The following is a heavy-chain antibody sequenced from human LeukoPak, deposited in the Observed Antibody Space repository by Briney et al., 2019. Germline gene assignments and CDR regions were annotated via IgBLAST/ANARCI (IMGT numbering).Heavy chain of an antibody. CDR1: GGSFSGYY. V-gene: IGHV4-34*01. D-gene: IGHD3-10*01. Sequence: SETLSLTCAVYGGSFSGYYWSWIRQPPGKGLEWIGEINHSGSINYNPSLKSRVTISVDTSKNQFSLKLSSVTAADTAVYYCAKRGPYYYGSGSYYKGAQYYFDSWGQGPLVTVSS. CDR3: AKRGPYYYGSGSYYKGAQYYFDS. J-gene: IGHJ4*02. CDR2: INHSGSI.